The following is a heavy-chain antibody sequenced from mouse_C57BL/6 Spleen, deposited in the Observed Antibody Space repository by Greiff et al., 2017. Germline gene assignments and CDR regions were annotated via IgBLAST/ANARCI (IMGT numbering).Heavy chain of an antibody. CDR3: ARSPFSTVVAPGDY. Sequence: VMLVESGGGLVKPGGSLKLSCAASGFTFSDYGMHWVRPAPETGLEWVAYISSGSSTIYYADTVKGRFTISRDKAKNTLFLQMTSLRSEDTAMYYCARSPFSTVVAPGDYWGQGTSVTVSS. CDR1: GFTFSDYG. J-gene: IGHJ4*01. CDR2: ISSGSSTI. V-gene: IGHV5-17*01. D-gene: IGHD1-1*01.